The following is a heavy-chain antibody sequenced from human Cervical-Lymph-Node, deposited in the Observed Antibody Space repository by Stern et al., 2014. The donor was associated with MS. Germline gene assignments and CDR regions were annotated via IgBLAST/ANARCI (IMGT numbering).Heavy chain of an antibody. CDR2: MWDDGTTE. Sequence: VQLVESGGGVVQPGRSLRLSCATSGFSLSGYAMHWVRQAPGKGLEGGAIMWDDGTTEYYADSVKGRFTISRDDSKNTLYLQMNSLRAEDTAVYYCARDLSSSAYYSDSCFDYWGQGTLVTVSS. J-gene: IGHJ4*02. D-gene: IGHD6-25*01. V-gene: IGHV3-33*01. CDR1: GFSLSGYA. CDR3: ARDLSSSAYYSDSCFDY.